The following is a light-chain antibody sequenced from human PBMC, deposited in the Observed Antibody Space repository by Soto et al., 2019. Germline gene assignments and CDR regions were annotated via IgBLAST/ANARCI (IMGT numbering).Light chain of an antibody. V-gene: IGKV3-11*01. CDR1: QSINSF. CDR2: GAS. Sequence: EIVLTQSPGTLSLSPGEGATLSCRASQSINSFLAWYQQRRGQAPRLLIHGASNRATGIPDRFSGSGSGTDFTLTISSLEPEDFAVYYCQQRSNWPLTFGGGTKVDIK. J-gene: IGKJ4*01. CDR3: QQRSNWPLT.